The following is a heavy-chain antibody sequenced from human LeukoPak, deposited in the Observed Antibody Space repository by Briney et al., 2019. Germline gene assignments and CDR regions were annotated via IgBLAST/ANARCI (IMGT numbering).Heavy chain of an antibody. CDR1: GFTFSSYA. V-gene: IGHV3-7*03. J-gene: IGHJ4*02. D-gene: IGHD6-13*01. CDR3: ARSLPYGTTWYGRSDF. Sequence: GGSLRLSCAASGFTFSSYAMHWVRQAPGKGLEWVANIRQDGGTKYYVDSVKGRFTISRDNAMNSLYLQMNSLRAEDTAIYYCARSLPYGTTWYGRSDFWGQGTLVTVSS. CDR2: IRQDGGTK.